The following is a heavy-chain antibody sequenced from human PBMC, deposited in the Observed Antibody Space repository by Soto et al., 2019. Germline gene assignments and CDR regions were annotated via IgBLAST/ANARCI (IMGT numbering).Heavy chain of an antibody. V-gene: IGHV3-11*01. D-gene: IGHD3-22*01. CDR2: ISSSDTI. CDR1: GFTFSDYY. J-gene: IGHJ4*02. CDR3: ARDLGYYDSSGYFDY. Sequence: GGSLRLPCAASGFTFSDYYMSWIRQAPGRGLEWVSYISSSDTIYYADSVKGRFTISRDNAKNSLYLQMNSLRAEDTAMYYCARDLGYYDSSGYFDYWGQGTLVTVPS.